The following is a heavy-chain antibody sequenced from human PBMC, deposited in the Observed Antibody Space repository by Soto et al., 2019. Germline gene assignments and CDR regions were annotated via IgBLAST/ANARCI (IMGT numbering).Heavy chain of an antibody. D-gene: IGHD2-2*01. V-gene: IGHV4-59*01. CDR2: IYYSGST. CDR3: ARGVEVPAAMTFDY. CDR1: GGSISSYY. J-gene: IGHJ4*02. Sequence: SETLSLTCTVSGGSISSYYWSWIRQPPGKGLEWIGYIYYSGSTNYNPSLKSRVTISVDTSKNQFSLKLSSVTAADTAVYYCARGVEVPAAMTFDYWGPGTLVTVSS.